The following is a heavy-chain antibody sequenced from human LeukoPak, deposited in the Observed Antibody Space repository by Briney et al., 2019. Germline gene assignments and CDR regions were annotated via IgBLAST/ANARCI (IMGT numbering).Heavy chain of an antibody. CDR2: ISSSSSYV. V-gene: IGHV3-21*01. Sequence: PGGSLRLSCAASGFTFSSYSMNWVRQAPGKGLEWVSSISSSSSYVYYADSVKGRFTISRDNAKNSLYLQMNSLRAEDTAVYYCARQITMIDDWLDPWGQGTLVTVSS. CDR3: ARQITMIDDWLDP. D-gene: IGHD3-22*01. CDR1: GFTFSSYS. J-gene: IGHJ5*02.